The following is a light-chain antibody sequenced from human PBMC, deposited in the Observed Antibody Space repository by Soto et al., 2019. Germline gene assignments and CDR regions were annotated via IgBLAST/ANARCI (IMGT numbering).Light chain of an antibody. V-gene: IGKV3-20*01. CDR3: QQYGSSTGWT. CDR2: GAS. J-gene: IGKJ1*01. CDR1: QSVSSSY. Sequence: EIVLTQSPGTLSLSPGERATLSCRASQSVSSSYLAWYQQKPGQAPRLRIYGASSRATGIPDRFSGSGSGTDFTLYISRLEPEDFAVYYCQQYGSSTGWTFGQGTKVEIK.